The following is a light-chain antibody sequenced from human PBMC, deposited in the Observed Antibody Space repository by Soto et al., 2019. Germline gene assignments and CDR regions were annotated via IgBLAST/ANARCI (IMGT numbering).Light chain of an antibody. J-gene: IGKJ5*01. CDR3: QQANSFPIT. CDR2: AAS. V-gene: IGKV1D-12*01. CDR1: QDIGSW. Sequence: DIQMTQSPSSVSASVGDRVTITCRASQDIGSWLAWYQRRPGKAPNLLIYAASSLQSGVPSRFSGSGSGTDFPLTISSLRPEDFATYYCQQANSFPITFGQGTRLEIK.